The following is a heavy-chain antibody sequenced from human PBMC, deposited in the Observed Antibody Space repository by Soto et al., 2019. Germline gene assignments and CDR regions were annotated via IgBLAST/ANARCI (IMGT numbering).Heavy chain of an antibody. J-gene: IGHJ5*02. Sequence: QVQLQESGPGLVKPSQTLSLTCTVSGGSISSGGYYWSWIRQHPGKGPEWIGYIYYSGSTYYNPSLKSRVTISVDTSKNQFSLKLSSVTAADTAVYYCARQSNTAMVRCYWFDPWGQGTLVTVSS. CDR2: IYYSGST. CDR3: ARQSNTAMVRCYWFDP. CDR1: GGSISSGGYY. D-gene: IGHD5-18*01. V-gene: IGHV4-31*03.